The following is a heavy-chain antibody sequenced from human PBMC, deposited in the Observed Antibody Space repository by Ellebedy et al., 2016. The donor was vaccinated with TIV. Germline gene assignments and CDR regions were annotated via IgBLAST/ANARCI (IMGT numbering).Heavy chain of an antibody. CDR3: ARDQWVYSDLLSPDAFDI. V-gene: IGHV3-7*01. Sequence: GESLKISXAASGFTFSSYWMSWVRQAPGKGLEWVANIKQDGSEKYYVDSVKGRFTISRDNAKNSLYLQMNSLRAEDTAVYYCARDQWVYSDLLSPDAFDIWGQGTMVTVSS. CDR2: IKQDGSEK. D-gene: IGHD2-2*01. J-gene: IGHJ3*02. CDR1: GFTFSSYW.